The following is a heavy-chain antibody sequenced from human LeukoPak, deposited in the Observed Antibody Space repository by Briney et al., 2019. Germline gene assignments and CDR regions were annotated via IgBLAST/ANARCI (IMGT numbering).Heavy chain of an antibody. J-gene: IGHJ3*02. CDR3: ARAGIVVVRDAFDI. CDR1: GGSISSGDYY. Sequence: SETLSLTCTVSGGSISSGDYYWSWIRQPPGKGLEWIGYIYYSGSTYYNPSLKSRVTISVDTSKNQFSLKLSSVTAADTAVYYCARAGIVVVRDAFDIWGQGXMVTVSS. D-gene: IGHD3-22*01. V-gene: IGHV4-30-4*01. CDR2: IYYSGST.